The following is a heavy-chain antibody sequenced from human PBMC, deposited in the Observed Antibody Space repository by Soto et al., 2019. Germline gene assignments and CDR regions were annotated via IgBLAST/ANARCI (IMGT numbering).Heavy chain of an antibody. J-gene: IGHJ2*01. Sequence: EVQLVESGGGLVQPGRSLRLSCAASGFTFDDYAMHWVRQAPGKGLEWVAGIRWNSGSIGYADSVKGRFTISRDNAKNSLYLQMNSLRAEDTALYYCAKDGYCSGGSCYSLWSFDLWGRGTLVTVSS. CDR3: AKDGYCSGGSCYSLWSFDL. D-gene: IGHD2-15*01. V-gene: IGHV3-9*01. CDR2: IRWNSGSI. CDR1: GFTFDDYA.